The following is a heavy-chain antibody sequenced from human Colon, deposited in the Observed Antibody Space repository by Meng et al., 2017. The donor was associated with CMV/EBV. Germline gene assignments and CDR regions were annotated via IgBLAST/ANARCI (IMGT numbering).Heavy chain of an antibody. CDR1: GGNLNNSG. CDR3: ARASTSSFCYYALDV. V-gene: IGHV1-69*10. Sequence: SVKVSCKASGGNLNNSGVSGVRQAPGQGLDWMGVIIPNLDIGKYAQKFQGRVTVTADKSTNTFYMALSSLRSEDTAVYSCARASTSSFCYYALDVWGQGTTVTVSS. J-gene: IGHJ6*02. CDR2: IIPNLDIG.